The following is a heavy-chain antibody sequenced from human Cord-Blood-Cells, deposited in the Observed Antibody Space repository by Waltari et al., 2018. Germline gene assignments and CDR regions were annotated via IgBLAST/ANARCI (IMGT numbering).Heavy chain of an antibody. CDR2: IYTSGST. CDR3: ARESSGWYHEAFDI. Sequence: QVQLQESGPGLVKPSETLSLTCTVSGGSISSYYWSWIRQPAGKGLEWIGRIYTSGSTNYNPSLKGRVTMSVDTSKNQLSLKLSSVTAADTAVYYCARESSGWYHEAFDIWGQGTMVTVSS. D-gene: IGHD6-19*01. J-gene: IGHJ3*02. V-gene: IGHV4-4*07. CDR1: GGSISSYY.